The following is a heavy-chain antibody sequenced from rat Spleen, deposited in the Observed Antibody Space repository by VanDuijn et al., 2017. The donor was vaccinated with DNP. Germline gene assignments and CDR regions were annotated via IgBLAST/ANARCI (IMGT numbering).Heavy chain of an antibody. J-gene: IGHJ3*01. CDR3: ARHDGSTDWFAY. Sequence: EVQLVESGGGLVQPGRSLKLSCVVSRITFSDHNMAWVRQTPTKGLEWVASIRTGGGNTYYRDSVKGRFTISRDNTKSTLYLQMDSLRSEDTATYYCARHDGSTDWFAYWGQGTLVTVSS. CDR2: IRTGGGNT. CDR1: RITFSDHN. V-gene: IGHV5-25*01. D-gene: IGHD1-12*02.